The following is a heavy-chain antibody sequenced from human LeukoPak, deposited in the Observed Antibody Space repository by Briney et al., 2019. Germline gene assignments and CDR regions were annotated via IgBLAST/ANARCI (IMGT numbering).Heavy chain of an antibody. CDR3: ARDEYSGYVHFDY. Sequence: GGSLRLSCAASGFTFSSYSMNWVRQAPGKGLEWVSSISSSSSYIYYADSVKGRFTISRDNAKNSLYLQMNSLRAEDTAVYYCARDEYSGYVHFDYWGQGALVTVSS. D-gene: IGHD5-12*01. CDR1: GFTFSSYS. J-gene: IGHJ4*02. V-gene: IGHV3-21*01. CDR2: ISSSSSYI.